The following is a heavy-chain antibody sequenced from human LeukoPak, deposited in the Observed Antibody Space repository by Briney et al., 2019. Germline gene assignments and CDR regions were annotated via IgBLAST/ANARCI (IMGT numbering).Heavy chain of an antibody. CDR3: ASATRYNWFDP. CDR1: GGSISSHY. CDR2: IYYSGST. V-gene: IGHV4-59*11. Sequence: SETLSLTCTVSGGSISSHYWSWIRQPPGKGLEWIGYIYYSGSTNYNPSLKSRVTISVDTSKNQFSLKLSSVTAADTAVYYCASATRYNWFDPWGQGTLVTVSP. J-gene: IGHJ5*02.